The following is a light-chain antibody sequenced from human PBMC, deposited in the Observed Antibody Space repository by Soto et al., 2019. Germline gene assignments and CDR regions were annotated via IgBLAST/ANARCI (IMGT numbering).Light chain of an antibody. CDR1: QSVSSN. Sequence: EIVMTQSPATLSVSPGERATLSCRASQSVSSNLAWYQQKPGQAPRLLIYGASTGATGVPARFSGSGSGTEFALTISSLQSEDFAVYYCLQYNNWPRTFGQGTKVDIK. J-gene: IGKJ1*01. CDR2: GAS. V-gene: IGKV3-15*01. CDR3: LQYNNWPRT.